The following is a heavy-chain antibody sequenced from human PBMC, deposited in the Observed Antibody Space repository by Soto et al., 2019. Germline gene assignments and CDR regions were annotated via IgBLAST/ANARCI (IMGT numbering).Heavy chain of an antibody. D-gene: IGHD6-13*01. CDR1: GGSISSGVYY. Sequence: QVQLQESGPGLVKPSQTLSLTCTVSGGSISSGVYYWSWIRQHPGKGLEWIGYIYYSGSTYYNPSLKSRFTIAVDTSKNQFSLKLSSVTAADTAVYYCARDLFRGIEAAGDNWFDPWGQGTLVTVSS. CDR2: IYYSGST. V-gene: IGHV4-31*03. CDR3: ARDLFRGIEAAGDNWFDP. J-gene: IGHJ5*02.